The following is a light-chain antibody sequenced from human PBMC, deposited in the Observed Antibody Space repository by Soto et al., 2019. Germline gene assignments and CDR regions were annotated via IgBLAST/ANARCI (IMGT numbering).Light chain of an antibody. CDR1: QTVSSSK. Sequence: EIVLTQSPGTLSLSPGERATLSCRASQTVSSSKLGWYQQKPGQAPKVLIYGASSRATGIPDRFSGSGSGTDFTLTISRLEPEDFAVYYRQQYGSSPRTFGQGTKVEIK. CDR3: QQYGSSPRT. J-gene: IGKJ1*01. V-gene: IGKV3-20*01. CDR2: GAS.